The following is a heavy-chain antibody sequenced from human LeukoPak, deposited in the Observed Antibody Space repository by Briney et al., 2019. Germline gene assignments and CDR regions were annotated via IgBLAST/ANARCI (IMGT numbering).Heavy chain of an antibody. J-gene: IGHJ3*02. CDR3: APRLTRTNLDAFDI. D-gene: IGHD4/OR15-4a*01. V-gene: IGHV3-7*03. CDR1: GFTFSNYW. CDR2: IKQDGSEK. Sequence: GGSLRLSCAASGFTFSNYWMSWVRQAPGKGLEWVANIKQDGSEKFYADSVKGRFTISRDNAKNSLYLQMNSLRVEDTAVYYCAPRLTRTNLDAFDIWGQGTMVTVSS.